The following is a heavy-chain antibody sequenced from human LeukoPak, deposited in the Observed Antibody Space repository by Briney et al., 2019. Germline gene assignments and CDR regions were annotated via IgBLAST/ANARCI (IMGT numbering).Heavy chain of an antibody. CDR2: IYTSGST. CDR3: AREGAARNFDY. D-gene: IGHD6-6*01. V-gene: IGHV4-61*02. CDR1: GGSVSSGTYY. Sequence: SQTLSLTCTVSGGSVSSGTYYWTWIRQPAGKGLEWIGRIYTSGSTNFNPSLKSRVSISLDTSQNQFSLKVSTVTAADTAVYYCAREGAARNFDYWGQGILVTVS. J-gene: IGHJ4*02.